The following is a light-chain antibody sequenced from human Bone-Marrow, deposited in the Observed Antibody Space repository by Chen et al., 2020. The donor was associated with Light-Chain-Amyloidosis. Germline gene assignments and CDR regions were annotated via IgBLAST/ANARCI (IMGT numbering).Light chain of an antibody. Sequence: QSALTQPASVSGSPGQSITISCTGTSSDVGGDNHVSWYQQPPAKAPKLMIYEVTNRPSWVPDGFSGAKSDNTASLTISGLQTKDEADYCCSSDTITNTLVFGSGTRVTVL. CDR3: SSDTITNTLV. CDR1: SSDVGGDNH. V-gene: IGLV2-14*01. CDR2: EVT. J-gene: IGLJ1*01.